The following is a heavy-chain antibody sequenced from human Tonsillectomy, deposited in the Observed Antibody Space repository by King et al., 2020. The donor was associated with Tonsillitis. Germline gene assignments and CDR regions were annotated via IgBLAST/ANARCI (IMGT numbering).Heavy chain of an antibody. CDR1: GFTFGDYA. D-gene: IGHD3-10*01. CDR2: IRSKAYGGTT. CDR3: TRGQLGPFDY. J-gene: IGHJ4*02. V-gene: IGHV3-49*04. Sequence: QLVQSGGDLVQPGRSLRLSCTASGFTFGDYAMSWVRQAPGKGLEWVGCIRSKAYGGTTEYAASVKGRFTISRDDSKSIAYLQMNSLKTEDTAVYYCTRGQLGPFDYWGQGTLVTVSS.